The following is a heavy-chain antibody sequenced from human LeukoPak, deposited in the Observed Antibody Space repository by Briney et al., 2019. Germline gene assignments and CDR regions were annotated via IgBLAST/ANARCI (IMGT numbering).Heavy chain of an antibody. J-gene: IGHJ4*02. CDR2: ISSTSIYT. CDR1: GFSFSDYD. V-gene: IGHV3-11*05. CDR3: AKAGGGYCSGTSCLYYFDS. Sequence: GGSLRLSCAASGFSFSDYDMSWIRQAPGKGLEWVSYISSTSIYTSYADSVKGRFTVSRDNAKKSLYLQMNSLRAEDTAVYYCAKAGGGYCSGTSCLYYFDSWGQGTLVTVSS. D-gene: IGHD2-2*01.